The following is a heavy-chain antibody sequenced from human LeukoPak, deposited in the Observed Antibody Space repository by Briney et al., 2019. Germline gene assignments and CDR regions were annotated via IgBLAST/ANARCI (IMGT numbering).Heavy chain of an antibody. J-gene: IGHJ5*02. V-gene: IGHV4-39*01. CDR3: ARHQRGAWLWNWFDP. Sequence: PSETLSLTCTVSGGSISSSSYYWGWIRQPPGKGLEWIGSIYYSGSTYYNPSLKSRVTISVDTSKNQFSLKLSSVTAADTAVYYCARHQRGAWLWNWFDPWGQGTLVTVSS. CDR1: GGSISSSSYY. D-gene: IGHD5-12*01. CDR2: IYYSGST.